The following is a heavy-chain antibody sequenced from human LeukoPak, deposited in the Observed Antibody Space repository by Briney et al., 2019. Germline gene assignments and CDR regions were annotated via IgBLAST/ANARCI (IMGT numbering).Heavy chain of an antibody. V-gene: IGHV3-74*01. CDR1: GNYW. CDR2: INSDGSWT. Sequence: GGSLRLSCAASGNYWMHWVRQAPGKGLVWVSHINSDGSWTSYADSVKGRFTISKGNAKNTVYLQMNNLRAEDTAVYYCVSFYETYWGRGTLVTVSS. D-gene: IGHD2-2*01. J-gene: IGHJ4*02. CDR3: VSFYETY.